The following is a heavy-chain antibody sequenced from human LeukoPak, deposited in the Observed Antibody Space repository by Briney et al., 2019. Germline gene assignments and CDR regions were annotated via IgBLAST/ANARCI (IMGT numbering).Heavy chain of an antibody. CDR2: IYYSGST. CDR1: GGSISSYY. J-gene: IGHJ4*02. V-gene: IGHV4-59*01. Sequence: SETLSLTCTVSGGSISSYYWSWIRQPPGKGLEWIGYIYYSGSTNYNPSLESRVTISVDTSKNQFSLKLSSVTAADTAVYYCARRGYYDSSGYYFDYWGQGTLVTVSS. CDR3: ARRGYYDSSGYYFDY. D-gene: IGHD3-22*01.